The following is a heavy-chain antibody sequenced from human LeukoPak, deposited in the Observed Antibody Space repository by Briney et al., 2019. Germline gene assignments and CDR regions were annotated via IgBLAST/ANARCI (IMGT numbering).Heavy chain of an antibody. J-gene: IGHJ4*02. D-gene: IGHD2-15*01. CDR3: AKLDLLGY. Sequence: ASVKVSCKASGYTFTGYYMHWVRQAPGQGLEWMGWINPNSGGTNYAQEFQGRVTMTRDTSITTAYVELSRLRSDDTAVYYCAKLDLLGYWGQGTLVTVSS. CDR1: GYTFTGYY. CDR2: INPNSGGT. V-gene: IGHV1-2*02.